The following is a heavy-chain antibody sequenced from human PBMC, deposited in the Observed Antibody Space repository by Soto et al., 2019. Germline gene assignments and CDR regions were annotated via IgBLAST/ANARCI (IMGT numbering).Heavy chain of an antibody. Sequence: SVKVSCKASGYTFTGYDMHWVRQAPGQGLEWMGWINPNSGGTNYAQKFQGRVTMTRDTSISTAYMELSRLRSDDTAVYYCARHSRRAAAGCWFDPWGQGTLVTVSS. J-gene: IGHJ5*02. CDR3: ARHSRRAAAGCWFDP. CDR2: INPNSGGT. V-gene: IGHV1-2*02. CDR1: GYTFTGYD. D-gene: IGHD6-13*01.